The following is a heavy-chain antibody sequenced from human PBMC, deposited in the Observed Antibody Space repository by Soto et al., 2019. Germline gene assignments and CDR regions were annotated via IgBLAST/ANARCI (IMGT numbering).Heavy chain of an antibody. CDR1: GYRFTNYW. V-gene: IGHV5-51*01. J-gene: IGHJ6*02. CDR2: IYPGDSDT. CDR3: AGREYSSSSDDYYYGMDV. Sequence: PGESLKISCKGSGYRFTNYWIGWVRQMPGKGLEWMGIIYPGDSDTRYSPSFQGQVTISADKSINTAYLQWSSLKASDTAMYYCAGREYSSSSDDYYYGMDVWGQGTTVTVSS. D-gene: IGHD6-6*01.